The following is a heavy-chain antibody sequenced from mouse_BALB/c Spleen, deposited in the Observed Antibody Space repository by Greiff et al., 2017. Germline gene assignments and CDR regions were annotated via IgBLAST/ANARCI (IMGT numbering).Heavy chain of an antibody. J-gene: IGHJ2*01. CDR2: ISSGGGST. CDR1: GFAFSSYD. Sequence: EVKLVESGGGLVKPGGSLKLSCAASGFAFSSYDMSWVRQTPEKRLEWVAYISSGGGSTYYPDTVKGRFTISRDNAKNTLYLQMSSLRSEDTAMYYCASVHYSYYFDYWGQGTTLTVAS. D-gene: IGHD1-2*01. CDR3: ASVHYSYYFDY. V-gene: IGHV5-12-1*01.